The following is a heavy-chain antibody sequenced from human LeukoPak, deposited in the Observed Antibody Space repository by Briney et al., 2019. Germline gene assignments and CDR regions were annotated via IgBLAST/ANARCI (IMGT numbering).Heavy chain of an antibody. J-gene: IGHJ5*02. Sequence: SETLSLTCAVFGGSISSSHWWTWVRHSPGKGLEWTGEIYHSGNTNYNPSLRSRVTMSVDMSNNQFSLNLNSVTAADTAMYFCARTPTYCGGDCYYFDPWGQGTLVTVSS. CDR1: GGSISSSHW. D-gene: IGHD2-21*02. V-gene: IGHV4-4*02. CDR3: ARTPTYCGGDCYYFDP. CDR2: IYHSGNT.